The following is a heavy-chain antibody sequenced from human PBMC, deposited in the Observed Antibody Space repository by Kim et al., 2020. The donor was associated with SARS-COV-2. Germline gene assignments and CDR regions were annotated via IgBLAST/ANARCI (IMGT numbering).Heavy chain of an antibody. CDR2: ISYDGSNK. CDR3: AKEPYYDSSGYYGVNFDY. Sequence: GGSLRLSCAASGFTFSSYGMHWVRQAPGKGLEWVAVISYDGSNKYYADSVKGRFTISRDNSKNTLYLQMNSLRAEDTAVYYCAKEPYYDSSGYYGVNFDYWGQGTLVTVSS. J-gene: IGHJ4*02. V-gene: IGHV3-30*18. D-gene: IGHD3-22*01. CDR1: GFTFSSYG.